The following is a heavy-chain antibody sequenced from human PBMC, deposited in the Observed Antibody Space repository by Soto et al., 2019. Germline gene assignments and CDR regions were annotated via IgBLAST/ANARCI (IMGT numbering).Heavy chain of an antibody. CDR1: GGAISSGDYY. D-gene: IGHD6-13*01. J-gene: IGHJ6*02. Sequence: KPSETLSLTCTVSGGAISSGDYYWSWIRQPPGKGLEWIGYIYHSGGTHYNPSLKSRLTMSVDTSKNQFSLKVRSVTAADTAVYYWAREDAGIAAAATSYDYYYGMDVWGQGTTVTVSS. V-gene: IGHV4-30-4*01. CDR2: IYHSGGT. CDR3: AREDAGIAAAATSYDYYYGMDV.